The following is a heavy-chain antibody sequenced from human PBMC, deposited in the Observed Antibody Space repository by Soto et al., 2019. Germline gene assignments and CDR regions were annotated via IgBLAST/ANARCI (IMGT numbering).Heavy chain of an antibody. V-gene: IGHV3-13*04. CDR2: IGTAGDT. J-gene: IGHJ6*02. CDR1: GFTFSSYD. CDR3: ARVQSFHSMTTVTTRSGGPRHFYYYYGMDV. Sequence: GGSLRLSCAASGFTFSSYDMHWVRQATGKGLEWVSAIGTAGDTYYPGSVKGRFTISRENAKNSLYLQMNSLRAGDTAVYYCARVQSFHSMTTVTTRSGGPRHFYYYYGMDVWGQGTTVTVSS. D-gene: IGHD4-17*01.